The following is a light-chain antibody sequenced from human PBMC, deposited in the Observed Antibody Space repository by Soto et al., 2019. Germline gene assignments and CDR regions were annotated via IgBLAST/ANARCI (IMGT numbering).Light chain of an antibody. V-gene: IGKV3-15*01. CDR1: QSISSN. CDR2: GAS. Sequence: EIVMTQSPATLSVSPGERATLSCRARQSISSNLAWYQQKPGQAPRLLMFGASTRANGVPARFSGSGSGTVFTLTISSLQPEDFAVYYFQQYTKWPPLTFGGGTNVEIK. CDR3: QQYTKWPPLT. J-gene: IGKJ4*01.